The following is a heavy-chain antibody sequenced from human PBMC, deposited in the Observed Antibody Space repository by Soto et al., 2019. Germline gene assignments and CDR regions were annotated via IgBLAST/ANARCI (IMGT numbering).Heavy chain of an antibody. D-gene: IGHD3-10*01. J-gene: IGHJ5*02. CDR1: GGSISSYY. CDR3: ARDRGSTMVRGGKVWLDP. Sequence: QVQLQESGPGLVKPSETLSLTCTVSGGSISSYYWSWIRQPPGKGLEWIGYIYYSGSTNYNPSLKSRVTISVDTSKNQFSLKLSSVTAADTAVYYCARDRGSTMVRGGKVWLDPWGQGTLVTVSS. CDR2: IYYSGST. V-gene: IGHV4-59*01.